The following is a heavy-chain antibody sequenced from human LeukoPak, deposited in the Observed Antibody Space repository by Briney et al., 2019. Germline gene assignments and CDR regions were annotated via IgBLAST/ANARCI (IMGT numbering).Heavy chain of an antibody. CDR3: ARDQAYCGGDCYSAGYDY. D-gene: IGHD2-21*02. J-gene: IGHJ4*02. Sequence: PSETLSLTCTVSGGSISSGDYYWSWIRQPPGXXXXXXXXXXYSGSTYYNPSLKSRVTISVDTSKNQFSLKLSSVTAADTAVYYCARDQAYCGGDCYSAGYDYWGQGTLVTVSS. V-gene: IGHV4-30-4*01. CDR1: GGSISSGDYY. CDR2: XXYSGST.